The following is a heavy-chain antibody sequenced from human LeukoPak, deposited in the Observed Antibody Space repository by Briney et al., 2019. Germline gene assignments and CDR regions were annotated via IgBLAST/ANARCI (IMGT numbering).Heavy chain of an antibody. CDR3: ARDLAQLRYFDY. CDR2: INPSGGST. J-gene: IGHJ4*02. CDR1: GYTFTSYY. Sequence: ASVKVSCKASGYTFTSYYMHWVRQAPGQGLEWMGIINPSGGSTSYAQKFQGRVTMTRDTSTSTVYTELSSLRSEDTAVYYCARDLAQLRYFDYWGQGTLVTVSS. D-gene: IGHD6-6*01. V-gene: IGHV1-46*01.